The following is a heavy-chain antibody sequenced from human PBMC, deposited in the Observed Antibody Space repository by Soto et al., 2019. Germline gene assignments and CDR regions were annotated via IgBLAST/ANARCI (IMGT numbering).Heavy chain of an antibody. CDR2: INNSGST. D-gene: IGHD4-17*01. CDR1: GGSFSGYY. Sequence: QVQLHQWGAGRLKPSETLSLTCAVYGGSFSGYYWIWVRQSPGRVLEWIGEINNSGSTDYNSSHKRRATITVDTSKNQFSLRLTSVPAYDPAVYYCANTHTVANLVDKSKRGWSKVDYRGMGTLVTVS. J-gene: IGHJ4*02. V-gene: IGHV4-34*01. CDR3: ANTHTVANLVDKSKRGWSKVDY.